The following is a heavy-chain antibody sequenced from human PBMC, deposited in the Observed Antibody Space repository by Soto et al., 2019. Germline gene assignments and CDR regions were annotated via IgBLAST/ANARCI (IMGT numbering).Heavy chain of an antibody. D-gene: IGHD2-15*01. CDR1: GDTFTNYA. J-gene: IGHJ5*01. Sequence: QVQLVQSGAEVKKPGSSVKVSCKASGDTFTNYAISWVRQAPGQGREWMGGIIPIYGISHYAQKFQDRVTITADTSTSTADMELSSLRPEDTAVYYCARDLGGSSAGSCRYNWLDSWGQGTLVTVSS. CDR3: ARDLGGSSAGSCRYNWLDS. CDR2: IIPIYGIS. V-gene: IGHV1-69*17.